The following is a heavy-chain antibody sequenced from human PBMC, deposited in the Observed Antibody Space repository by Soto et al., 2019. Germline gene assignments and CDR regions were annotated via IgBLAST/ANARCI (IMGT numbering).Heavy chain of an antibody. V-gene: IGHV2-26*01. D-gene: IGHD4-17*01. CDR3: ARDHGDYVDGFDS. CDR1: GFSLTNGRMG. CDR2: ILSNDEK. J-gene: IGHJ4*02. Sequence: SGPTLVNPPETLTLTCAVSGFSLTNGRMGVSWIRQPPGKALEWLAHILSNDEKSYSTSLKSRLTISKDTSKSQVVLTMTNMDPVDTATYFCARDHGDYVDGFDSWGQGILVTVSS.